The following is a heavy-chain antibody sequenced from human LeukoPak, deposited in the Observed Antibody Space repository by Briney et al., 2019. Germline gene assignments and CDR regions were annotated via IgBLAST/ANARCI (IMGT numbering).Heavy chain of an antibody. J-gene: IGHJ4*02. CDR3: ARGIRSVADPFDY. CDR2: ISSNGGST. V-gene: IGHV3-64*01. CDR1: GFTFSSYA. D-gene: IGHD6-19*01. Sequence: GGSLRLSCAASGFTFSSYAMSWVRQTPGKGLEYVSAISSNGGSTYYANSVKGRFTISRDNSKNTLYLQMGSLRAEDMAVYYCARGIRSVADPFDYWGQGTLVTVSS.